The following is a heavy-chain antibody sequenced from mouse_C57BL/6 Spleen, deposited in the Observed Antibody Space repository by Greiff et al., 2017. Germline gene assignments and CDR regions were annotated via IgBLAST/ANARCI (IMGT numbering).Heavy chain of an antibody. CDR2: ISYDGSN. Sequence: EVQLQESGPGLVKPSQSLSLTCSVTGYSITSGYYWNWIRQFPGNKLEWMGYISYDGSNNYNPSLKNRISITRDTSKNQFFLKLNSVTTEDTATYYYAREFAYWGQGTLVTVSA. CDR3: AREFAY. J-gene: IGHJ3*01. CDR1: GYSITSGYY. V-gene: IGHV3-6*01.